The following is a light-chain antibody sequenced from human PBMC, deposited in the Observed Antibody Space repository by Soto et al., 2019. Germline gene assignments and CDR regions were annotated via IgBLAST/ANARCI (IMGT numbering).Light chain of an antibody. V-gene: IGKV3-15*01. J-gene: IGKJ5*01. Sequence: EIVMTQSPATLSVSPGERATLSCRASQSVSSNLAWYQHKPGQAPRLLIFGASTRATGIPARFSGSGSGTEFTLTISSLQSEDFALYYCQQYSNYVTFGQGTRLEIQ. CDR3: QQYSNYVT. CDR1: QSVSSN. CDR2: GAS.